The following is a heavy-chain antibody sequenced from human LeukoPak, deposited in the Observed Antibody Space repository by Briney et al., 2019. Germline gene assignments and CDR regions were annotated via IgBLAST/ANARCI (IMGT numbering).Heavy chain of an antibody. Sequence: ASVKVSCKASGYTFTSYGISWVRQAPGQGLEWMGWISAYNGNTNYAQKLQGRVTMTTDTSTSTAYMELRSLRSDDTAVYYCARERRITMIVVVIGIQHWFDPWGQGTLVTVSP. D-gene: IGHD3-22*01. CDR2: ISAYNGNT. CDR3: ARERRITMIVVVIGIQHWFDP. J-gene: IGHJ5*02. V-gene: IGHV1-18*01. CDR1: GYTFTSYG.